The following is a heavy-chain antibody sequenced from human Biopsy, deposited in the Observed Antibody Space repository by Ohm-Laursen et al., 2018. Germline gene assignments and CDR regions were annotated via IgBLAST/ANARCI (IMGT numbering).Heavy chain of an antibody. J-gene: IGHJ5*02. CDR3: ARDRFDLLTPNWFDP. Sequence: SEALSLTCAVYGGSFSDYYWSWIRQPPGKGLEWIGSVYDSGKSYYNPSLKSRVTISVDVSKNQFSLKLSSVTAADTAVYYCARDRFDLLTPNWFDPWGQGTLVTVSS. V-gene: IGHV4-34*01. D-gene: IGHD3-9*01. CDR2: VYDSGKS. CDR1: GGSFSDYY.